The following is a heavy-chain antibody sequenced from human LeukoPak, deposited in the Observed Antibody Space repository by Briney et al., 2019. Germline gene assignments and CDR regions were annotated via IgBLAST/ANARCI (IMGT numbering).Heavy chain of an antibody. CDR2: ISGSGGST. J-gene: IGHJ6*02. Sequence: PGGSLRLSCAASGFTFSSYAMSWVRQAPGKGLEWVSAISGSGGSTYYADSVKGRFTISRDNSKNTLYLQMNSLRAEDTAVYYCARVRGIVGSGSYYGMDVWGQGTTVTVSS. CDR1: GFTFSSYA. V-gene: IGHV3-23*01. CDR3: ARVRGIVGSGSYYGMDV. D-gene: IGHD3-10*01.